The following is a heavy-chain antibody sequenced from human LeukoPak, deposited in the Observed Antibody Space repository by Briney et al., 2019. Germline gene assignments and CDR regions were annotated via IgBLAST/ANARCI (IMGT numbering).Heavy chain of an antibody. CDR2: IYPVDSDT. CDR3: ARPLSYDYGGDTYAFDI. Sequence: PGESLQISCQGSGSRFTSYWIGWVGQLPGKGLEWLGIIYPVDSDTRYSPSFQGQVTISADKSISTAYLQWSSLKASDTAMYYCARPLSYDYGGDTYAFDIWGQGTMVTVSS. D-gene: IGHD4-23*01. CDR1: GSRFTSYW. J-gene: IGHJ3*02. V-gene: IGHV5-51*01.